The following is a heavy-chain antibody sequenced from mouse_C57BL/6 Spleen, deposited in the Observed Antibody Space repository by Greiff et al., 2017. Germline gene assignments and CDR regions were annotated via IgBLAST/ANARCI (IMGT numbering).Heavy chain of an antibody. CDR1: GYTFTDYY. V-gene: IGHV1-26*01. Sequence: VQLQQSGPELVKPGASVKISCKASGYTFTDYYMNWVKQSHGKSLEWIGDINPNNGGTSYNQKFKGKATLTVDKSSSTAYMVLRSLTSEDSAVYYCARRWDYFDYWGQGTTLTVSS. CDR3: ARRWDYFDY. CDR2: INPNNGGT. D-gene: IGHD1-1*02. J-gene: IGHJ2*01.